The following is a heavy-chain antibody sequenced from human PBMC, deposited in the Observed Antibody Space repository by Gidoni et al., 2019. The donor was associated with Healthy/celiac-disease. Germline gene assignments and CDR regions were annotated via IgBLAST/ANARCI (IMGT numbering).Heavy chain of an antibody. J-gene: IGHJ4*02. CDR3: AKEWSGP. Sequence: EVKKPWSSVKVSCKASGGTFSSYALRWVRQAAGQGLEWMGGIIHSFGTANYEQNFQGRFTITADESTSTAYMERSSLRSEDTAVDYGAKEWSGPWGQGTLVTVSS. CDR1: GGTFSSYA. D-gene: IGHD3-10*02. V-gene: IGHV1-69*01. CDR2: IIHSFGTA.